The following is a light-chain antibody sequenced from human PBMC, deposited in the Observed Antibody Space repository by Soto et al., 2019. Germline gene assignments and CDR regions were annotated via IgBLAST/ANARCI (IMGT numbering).Light chain of an antibody. CDR1: QSISSW. CDR3: QQYNSRKT. CDR2: DAS. J-gene: IGKJ1*01. Sequence: DIKMTQSTSTLSASVGDRVTITCRASQSISSWLAWYQQKPGKAPYLLIYDASSLESGVPSRFSGSGSGTEFTHTISSLQPDDFATYYCQQYNSRKTFGQGT. V-gene: IGKV1-5*01.